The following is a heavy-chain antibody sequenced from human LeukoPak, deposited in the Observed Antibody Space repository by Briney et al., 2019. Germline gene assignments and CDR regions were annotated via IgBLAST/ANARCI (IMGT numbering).Heavy chain of an antibody. CDR3: ARWGSSSRYFDY. CDR2: IYHSGST. CDR1: GYSISSGYY. J-gene: IGHJ4*02. D-gene: IGHD6-6*01. V-gene: IGHV4-38-2*01. Sequence: PSETLSLTCAVSGYSISSGYYWGWIRQPPGKGLEWIGSIYHSGSTYYNPSLKSRVTISIDTSTNHFSLKLSSVTAADPAVYYCARWGSSSRYFDYWGQGTLVTVSS.